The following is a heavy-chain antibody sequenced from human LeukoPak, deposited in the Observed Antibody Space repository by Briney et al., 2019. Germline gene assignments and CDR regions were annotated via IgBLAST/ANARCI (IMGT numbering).Heavy chain of an antibody. Sequence: GGSLRLSCAASGFTFSSYWMSWVRQAPGKGLEWVAFMSHDGVKIFHADSVKGRFTISRDNSKSILYLQMNSLRAEDTAVYYCAKSASAYYYMDVWGKGITVTVSS. CDR1: GFTFSSYW. D-gene: IGHD4/OR15-4a*01. CDR2: MSHDGVKI. V-gene: IGHV3-30*18. CDR3: AKSASAYYYMDV. J-gene: IGHJ6*03.